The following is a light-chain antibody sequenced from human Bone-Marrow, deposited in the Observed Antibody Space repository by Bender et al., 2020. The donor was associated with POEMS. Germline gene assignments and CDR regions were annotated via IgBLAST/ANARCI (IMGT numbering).Light chain of an antibody. CDR3: CSYADNSVWV. J-gene: IGLJ3*02. Sequence: QSALTQPRSVSGSPGQSVTISCTGTSSDVGSYKYVSWYQQHPGKAPKLMIYEGSKRPSGVSNRFSGSKSDNTASLTISGLQAEDEADFYCCSYADNSVWVFGGGTKLTVL. CDR2: EGS. CDR1: SSDVGSYKY. V-gene: IGLV2-23*01.